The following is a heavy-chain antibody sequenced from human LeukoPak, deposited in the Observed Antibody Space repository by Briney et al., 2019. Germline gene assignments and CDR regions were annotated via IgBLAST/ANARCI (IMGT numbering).Heavy chain of an antibody. V-gene: IGHV4-34*01. CDR2: INHSGST. CDR3: ASPGHCSGGSCYHSFDY. CDR1: GGSFSGYY. J-gene: IGHJ4*02. D-gene: IGHD2-15*01. Sequence: KASETLSLTCAVYGGSFSGYYWSWIRQPPGKGLEWIGEINHSGSTNYNPSLKSRVTISVDPSKNQFSLKLSSVTAADTDVYYCASPGHCSGGSCYHSFDYWGQGTLVTVSS.